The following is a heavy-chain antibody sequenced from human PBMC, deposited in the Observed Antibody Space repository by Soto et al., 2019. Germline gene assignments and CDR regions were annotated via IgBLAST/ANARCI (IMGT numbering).Heavy chain of an antibody. CDR2: ISYDGSNK. CDR3: ARDRGDGPKRGYFQH. CDR1: GFTFSSYA. Sequence: GVSLRLSCAASGFTFSSYAMHWIRQAPGKGLEWVAVISYDGSNKYYADSVKGRFTISRDNSKNTLYLQMNSLRAEDTAVYYCARDRGDGPKRGYFQHWGQGTQVTVS. J-gene: IGHJ1*01. V-gene: IGHV3-30-3*01.